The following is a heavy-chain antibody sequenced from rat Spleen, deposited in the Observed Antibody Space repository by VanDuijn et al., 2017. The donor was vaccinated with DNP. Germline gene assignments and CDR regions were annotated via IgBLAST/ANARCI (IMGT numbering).Heavy chain of an antibody. V-gene: IGHV5-25*01. CDR3: VTQGWFAY. CDR2: VTTVDGNT. CDR1: GFTFSKYD. J-gene: IGHJ3*01. Sequence: EVKLVESGGGLVQPGRSLKLSCAASGFTFSKYDMTWVRQAPAKGLEWVACVTTVDGNTYYADSVKGRFTVSRDDSRSTLYLQMDTLRSEDTATYYCVTQGWFAYWGQGTLVTVSS.